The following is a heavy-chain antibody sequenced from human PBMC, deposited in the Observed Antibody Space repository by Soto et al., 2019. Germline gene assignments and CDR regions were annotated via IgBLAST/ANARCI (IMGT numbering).Heavy chain of an antibody. CDR1: GYSFTSYW. D-gene: IGHD6-13*01. CDR3: AGLKAAAGDNVPAFDY. V-gene: IGHV5-10-1*01. Sequence: EVQLVQSGAEVKKPGESLRISCKGSGYSFTSYWISWVRQMPGKGLEWMGRIDPSDSYTNYSPSFQGHVTISADKSISSAHLAWSSLKVSDSAMYDCAGLKAAAGDNVPAFDYWGQGTLVTVSS. J-gene: IGHJ4*02. CDR2: IDPSDSYT.